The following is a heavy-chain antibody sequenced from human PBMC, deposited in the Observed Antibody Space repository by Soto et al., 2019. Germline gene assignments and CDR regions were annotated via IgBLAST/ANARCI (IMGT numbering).Heavy chain of an antibody. D-gene: IGHD1-26*01. CDR2: ISWSSGSI. Sequence: PRGSLRLSCAASGFTFADYAMHWVLQGPGKGLEWVSGISWSSGSIGYADSVKGRFTISRDNAKNSLYLQMNSLRAEDTALYYCAKDIRVGATTVLDYWGQGTLVTVSS. CDR1: GFTFADYA. J-gene: IGHJ4*02. V-gene: IGHV3-9*01. CDR3: AKDIRVGATTVLDY.